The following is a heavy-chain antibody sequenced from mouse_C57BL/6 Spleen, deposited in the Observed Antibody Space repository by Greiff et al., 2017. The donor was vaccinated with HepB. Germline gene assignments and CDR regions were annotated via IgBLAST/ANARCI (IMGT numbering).Heavy chain of an antibody. CDR1: GYTFTSYW. CDR3: ATGYDYDKDAMDY. D-gene: IGHD2-4*01. J-gene: IGHJ4*01. V-gene: IGHV1-74*01. CDR2: IHPSDSDT. Sequence: VKLQQPGAELVKPGASVKVSCKASGYTFTSYWMHWVKQRPGQGLEWIGRIHPSDSDTNYNQKFKGKATLTVDKSSSTAYMQLSSLTSEDSAVYYCATGYDYDKDAMDYWGQGTSVTVSS.